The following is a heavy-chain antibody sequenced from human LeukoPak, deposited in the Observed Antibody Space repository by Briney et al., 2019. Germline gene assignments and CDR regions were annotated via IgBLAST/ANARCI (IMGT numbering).Heavy chain of an antibody. D-gene: IGHD6-6*01. J-gene: IGHJ4*02. CDR3: ASNSSSSGAFDY. CDR1: GVSISAYY. V-gene: IGHV4-59*08. Sequence: SETLSLTCSVSGVSISAYYWSWIRQPPGKGLEWIGYIYYSGSTNYNPSLKSRVTISVDTSKNQFSLKLSSVTAADTAVYYCASNSSSSGAFDYWGQGTLVTVSS. CDR2: IYYSGST.